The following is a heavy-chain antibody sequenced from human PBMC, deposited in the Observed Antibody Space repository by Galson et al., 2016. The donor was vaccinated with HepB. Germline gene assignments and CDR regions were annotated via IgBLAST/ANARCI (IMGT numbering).Heavy chain of an antibody. CDR2: IKSETDGGTR. CDR3: HTVRGVKSRTMRVVGRDY. Sequence: SLRLSCAVSDFDFKNAWMNWVRQAPGQGPEWVGRIKSETDGGTRDYATPVRDRFSISRDDSKNTLYLQMNSLKIDDTALYYCHTVRGVKSRTMRVVGRDYWGQGTLGSVSA. J-gene: IGHJ4*02. V-gene: IGHV3-15*07. D-gene: IGHD3-22*01. CDR1: DFDFKNAW.